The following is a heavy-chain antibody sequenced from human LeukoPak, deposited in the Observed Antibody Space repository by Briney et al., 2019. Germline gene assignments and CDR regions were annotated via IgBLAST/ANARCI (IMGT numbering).Heavy chain of an antibody. CDR3: ARSGRGYSYGFSAFDI. D-gene: IGHD5-18*01. Sequence: GGSLRLSCAASGFTFSSYAMHWVRQAPGKGLEWVAVISYDGSNKYYADSVKGRFTISRDNSKNTLYLQMNSPRAEDTAVYYCARSGRGYSYGFSAFDIWGQGTMVTVSS. CDR1: GFTFSSYA. CDR2: ISYDGSNK. J-gene: IGHJ3*02. V-gene: IGHV3-30-3*01.